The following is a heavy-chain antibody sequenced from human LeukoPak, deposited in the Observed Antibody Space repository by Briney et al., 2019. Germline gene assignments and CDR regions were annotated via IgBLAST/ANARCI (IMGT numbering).Heavy chain of an antibody. D-gene: IGHD3-10*01. J-gene: IGHJ5*02. V-gene: IGHV4-34*01. CDR1: GGSFSGYY. CDR2: INHSGST. Sequence: SETLSLTCGVYGGSFSGYYWSWIRQPPGKGLEWIGEINHSGSTKYNPSLKSRVTISVDTSTNQLSLKMTSVTAADTAVYFCARRMDYYGSGSYLNWFDPWGQGTLVTVSS. CDR3: ARRMDYYGSGSYLNWFDP.